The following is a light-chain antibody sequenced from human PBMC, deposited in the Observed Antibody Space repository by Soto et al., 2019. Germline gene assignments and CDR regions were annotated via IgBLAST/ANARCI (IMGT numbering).Light chain of an antibody. Sequence: DIQMTQSPSTLSASVGDRVTITYRASQSISSWLAWFQQKPGKVPKLLIYKASSLQSGVPSRFSGSGSGTEFTLTISSLQPEDFATYYCQQYYTHSTFGGGTKVEIK. CDR3: QQYYTHST. J-gene: IGKJ4*01. CDR2: KAS. CDR1: QSISSW. V-gene: IGKV1-5*03.